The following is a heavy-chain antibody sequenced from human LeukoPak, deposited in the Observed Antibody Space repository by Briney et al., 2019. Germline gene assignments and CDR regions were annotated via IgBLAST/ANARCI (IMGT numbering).Heavy chain of an antibody. D-gene: IGHD3-22*01. Sequence: PVKVSCKASGGTFSSYAISWVRQAPGQGLEWMGRIIPIFGTANYAQKFQGRVTITADKSTSTAYMELSSLRSEDTAVYYCAYYYDSSGYPGYWGQGTLVTVSS. CDR2: IIPIFGTA. CDR1: GGTFSSYA. V-gene: IGHV1-69*06. CDR3: AYYYDSSGYPGY. J-gene: IGHJ4*02.